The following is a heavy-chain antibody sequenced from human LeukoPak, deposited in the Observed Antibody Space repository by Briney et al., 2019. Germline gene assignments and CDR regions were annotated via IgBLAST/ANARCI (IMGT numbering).Heavy chain of an antibody. CDR2: IDPSDSYT. CDR1: GYSFTSYW. J-gene: IGHJ4*02. CDR3: ARAASGYDLLYFDY. Sequence: PGESLKISCKGSGYSFTSYWISWVRQMPGKGLEWMGRIDPSDSYTNYSPSFQGHVTISADKSISTAYLQWSSLKAPDTAMYYCARAASGYDLLYFDYWGQGTLVTVSS. D-gene: IGHD5-12*01. V-gene: IGHV5-10-1*01.